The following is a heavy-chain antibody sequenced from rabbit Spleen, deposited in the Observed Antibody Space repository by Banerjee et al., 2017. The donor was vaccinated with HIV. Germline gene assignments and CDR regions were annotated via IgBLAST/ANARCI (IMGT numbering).Heavy chain of an antibody. CDR2: IAGGATGFT. Sequence: QQQLEESGGGLVKPEGSLTLTCKASGFSFSNSDYMCWVRQAPGKGLEWISCIAGGATGFTYSATWAKGRFTCSKTSSTTVTLQMTSLTVADTATYFCARDTGSSFSSYGMDLWGPGTLVTVS. V-gene: IGHV1S45*01. J-gene: IGHJ6*01. CDR1: GFSFSNSDY. D-gene: IGHD8-1*01. CDR3: ARDTGSSFSSYGMDL.